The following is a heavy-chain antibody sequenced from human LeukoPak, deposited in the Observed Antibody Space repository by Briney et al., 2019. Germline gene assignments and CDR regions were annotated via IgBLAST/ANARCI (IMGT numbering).Heavy chain of an antibody. Sequence: GASVKVSCKASGYTFTSYYISWMRQAPGQGLEWVGWISAYDGNTNYAQKLQGRVTMTTDTATSTDYMELSSLRSDDTGVYYCARSIDSRGYYHGSFDMWGQGTMVTVPS. J-gene: IGHJ3*02. V-gene: IGHV1-18*01. CDR3: ARSIDSRGYYHGSFDM. D-gene: IGHD3-22*01. CDR2: ISAYDGNT. CDR1: GYTFTSYY.